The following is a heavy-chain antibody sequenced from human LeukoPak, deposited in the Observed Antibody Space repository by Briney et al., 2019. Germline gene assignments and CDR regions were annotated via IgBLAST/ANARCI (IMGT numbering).Heavy chain of an antibody. Sequence: ASVKVSCKASGYTFTNYGISWVRQAPGQGLEWMGWISAYNGNTNYAQKFQGRITMTTDTSTSTAYMELRSLRSDDTAVYYCARDQRARIAAAATADYWGQGTLVTVSS. CDR2: ISAYNGNT. D-gene: IGHD6-13*01. J-gene: IGHJ4*02. V-gene: IGHV1-18*01. CDR3: ARDQRARIAAAATADY. CDR1: GYTFTNYG.